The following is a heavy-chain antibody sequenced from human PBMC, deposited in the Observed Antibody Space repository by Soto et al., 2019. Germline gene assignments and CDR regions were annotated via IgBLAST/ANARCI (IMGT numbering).Heavy chain of an antibody. CDR1: GYTFTGYY. CDR2: INPNSGGT. D-gene: IGHD6-13*01. V-gene: IGHV1-2*04. Sequence: QVQLVQSGAEVKKPGASVKVSCKASGYTFTGYYMHWVRQAPGQGLEWMGWINPNSGGTNYAQKFQGWVTMTRDTSISTAYMELSRLRSDDTAVYYCARGAYSSSWYLKRFYYYMDVWCKGTTVTVSS. CDR3: ARGAYSSSWYLKRFYYYMDV. J-gene: IGHJ6*03.